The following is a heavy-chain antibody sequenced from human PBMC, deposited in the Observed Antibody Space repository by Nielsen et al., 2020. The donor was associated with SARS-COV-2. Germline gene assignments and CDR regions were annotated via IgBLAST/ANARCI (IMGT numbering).Heavy chain of an antibody. CDR1: GGSISSGGYY. J-gene: IGHJ4*02. D-gene: IGHD3-10*01. CDR2: IYYSGST. CDR3: ASRKSYYYGSGSYVDY. V-gene: IGHV4-31*03. Sequence: SETLSLTCTVSGGSISSGGYYWSWIRQHPGKGLEWIGYIYYSGSTYYNPSLKSRVTISVDTSKNQFSLKLSSVTAADTAVYYCASRKSYYYGSGSYVDYWGQGTLVTVSS.